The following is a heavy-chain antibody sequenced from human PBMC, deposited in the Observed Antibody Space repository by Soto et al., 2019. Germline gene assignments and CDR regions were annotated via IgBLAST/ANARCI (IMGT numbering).Heavy chain of an antibody. Sequence: SETLSLTCPVSGDSISTVDYFWAWIRQPPGQALEYIGYIYKSATTYYNPSFESRVAISLDTSKSQFSLNVTSVTAADTAVYFCARGRYCLTGRCFPNWFDSWGQGTLVTSPQ. CDR1: GDSISTVDYF. J-gene: IGHJ5*01. CDR2: IYKSATT. D-gene: IGHD2-15*01. V-gene: IGHV4-30-4*01. CDR3: ARGRYCLTGRCFPNWFDS.